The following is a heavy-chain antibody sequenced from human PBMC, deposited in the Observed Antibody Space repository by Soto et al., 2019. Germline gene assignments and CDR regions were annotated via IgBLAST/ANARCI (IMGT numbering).Heavy chain of an antibody. J-gene: IGHJ5*02. V-gene: IGHV4-39*02. CDR1: GGSITSSEYY. CDR2: IYYSGSS. D-gene: IGHD2-8*01. CDR3: ARVAKMLYDRSLLSRRSSNWFDP. Sequence: SETLSLTCTVSGGSITSSEYYWAWIRQPPGKGLQFVGTIYYSGSSYSNPSLKSRLSMSVDTSKNQFSLTMKSVTAADTGVYYCARVAKMLYDRSLLSRRSSNWFDPWGQGTLVTVSS.